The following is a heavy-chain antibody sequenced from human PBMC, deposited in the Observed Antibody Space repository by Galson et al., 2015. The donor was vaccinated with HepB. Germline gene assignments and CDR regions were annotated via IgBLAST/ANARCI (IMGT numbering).Heavy chain of an antibody. CDR3: AKDGHNPYYDILTGYSYFDY. J-gene: IGHJ4*02. D-gene: IGHD3-9*01. Sequence: SLRLSCAASGFTFSSYGMHWVRQAPGTGLEWVAFIRYDGSNKYYADSVKGRFTISRDNSKNTLYLQMNSLRAEDTAVYYCAKDGHNPYYDILTGYSYFDYWGQGTLVTVSS. CDR2: IRYDGSNK. CDR1: GFTFSSYG. V-gene: IGHV3-30*02.